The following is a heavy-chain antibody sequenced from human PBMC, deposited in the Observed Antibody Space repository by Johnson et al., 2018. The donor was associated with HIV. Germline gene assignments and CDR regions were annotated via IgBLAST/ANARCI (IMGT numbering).Heavy chain of an antibody. CDR3: ARGSITIFGVVNPHAFDI. D-gene: IGHD3-3*01. CDR2: IRYDGSNK. V-gene: IGHV3-30*02. Sequence: QVQLVESGGGVVQPGGSLTLSCAASGFIFSDYDMHWVRQAPGKGLEWVAIIRYDGSNKYYADSVKGRFTISRDNSKNTRYLQMNSLRAEDTAVYYCARGSITIFGVVNPHAFDIWGQGTMVTVSS. CDR1: GFIFSDYD. J-gene: IGHJ3*02.